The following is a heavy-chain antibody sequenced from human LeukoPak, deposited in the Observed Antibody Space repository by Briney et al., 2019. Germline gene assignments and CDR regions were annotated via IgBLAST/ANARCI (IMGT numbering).Heavy chain of an antibody. J-gene: IGHJ5*02. CDR1: GYSISSGYY. Sequence: MTSETLSLTCAVSGYSISSGYYWGWIRQPPGKGLEWIGSIYHSGSTYYNPSLKSRVTISVDTSKNQFSLKLSSVTAADTAVYYCAGRGGNGGNWLDPWGQGTLVTVSS. D-gene: IGHD4-23*01. V-gene: IGHV4-38-2*01. CDR3: AGRGGNGGNWLDP. CDR2: IYHSGST.